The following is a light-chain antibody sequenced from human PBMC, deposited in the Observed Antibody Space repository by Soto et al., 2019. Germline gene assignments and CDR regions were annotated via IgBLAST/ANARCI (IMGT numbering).Light chain of an antibody. J-gene: IGLJ1*01. CDR3: SSYTSSSTLDYV. V-gene: IGLV2-14*01. CDR1: SSDVGGYNY. CDR2: EVS. Sequence: QSALTQPASVSGSPGQSITISCTGTSSDVGGYNYVSWYQQHPGKAPKLMIYEVSNRPSGVSNCFSGSKSGNTASLTISGLQAEDEADYYCSSYTSSSTLDYVFGTGTKVTVL.